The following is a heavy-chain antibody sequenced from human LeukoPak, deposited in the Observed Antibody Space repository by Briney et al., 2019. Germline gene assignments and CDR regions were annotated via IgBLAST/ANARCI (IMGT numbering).Heavy chain of an antibody. V-gene: IGHV3-21*01. CDR1: GFSFSSYT. D-gene: IGHD4-17*01. Sequence: PAGSLRLSCAASGFSFSSYTMNWVRQAPGKGLEWVSFISSSSSYIYYTDSVKGRFTISRDNAKNSLYLQMNSLRAEDTAVYYCARDLSTLGFQLSTTVIYFDDWGQGTLVTVSS. J-gene: IGHJ4*02. CDR3: ARDLSTLGFQLSTTVIYFDD. CDR2: ISSSSSYI.